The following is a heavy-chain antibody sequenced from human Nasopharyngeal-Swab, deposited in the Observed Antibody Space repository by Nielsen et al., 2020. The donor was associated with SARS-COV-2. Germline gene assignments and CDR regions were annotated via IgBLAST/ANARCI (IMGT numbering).Heavy chain of an antibody. CDR2: ISTRADST. V-gene: IGHV3-23*01. Sequence: GESLITSCAAPGFTYSSYAMSWVRPAPAEGLEWVSAISTRADSTFYAASVKARFTISRDDSRTTLYLQMNSLRAEDTAVYDYARHQGSSGWFFFDFWGQGTLVTVSS. CDR3: ARHQGSSGWFFFDF. CDR1: GFTYSSYA. J-gene: IGHJ4*02. D-gene: IGHD6-19*01.